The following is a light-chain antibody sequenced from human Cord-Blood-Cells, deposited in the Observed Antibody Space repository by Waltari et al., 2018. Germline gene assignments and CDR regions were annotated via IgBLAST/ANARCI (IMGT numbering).Light chain of an antibody. J-gene: IGKJ4*01. Sequence: DIQLTQSPSFLSASVGDRVTITCRASQGISSYLAWYQQKPGKAPKLLIYAASTLQSGVPSRFSGSGSGTEFTLTSSSLQPEDFATYYWQQLNSYRLTFGGGTKVEIK. CDR2: AAS. CDR1: QGISSY. CDR3: QQLNSYRLT. V-gene: IGKV1-9*01.